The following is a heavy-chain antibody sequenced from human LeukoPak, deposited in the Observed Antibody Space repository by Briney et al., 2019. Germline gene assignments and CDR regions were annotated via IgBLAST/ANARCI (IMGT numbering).Heavy chain of an antibody. Sequence: PGGSLRLSCAASGFTFSSYSMNWVRQAPGKGLEWVSSITSSSGYKYYADSVKGRFTISRDNAKNSLYLQMNSLRAEDTAVYYCARDTVVRGVIAIDYWGQGTLVTVSS. CDR1: GFTFSSYS. D-gene: IGHD3-10*01. V-gene: IGHV3-21*01. CDR2: ITSSSGYK. CDR3: ARDTVVRGVIAIDY. J-gene: IGHJ4*02.